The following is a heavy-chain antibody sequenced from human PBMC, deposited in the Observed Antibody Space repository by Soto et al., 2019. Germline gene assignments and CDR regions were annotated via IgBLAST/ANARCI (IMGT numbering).Heavy chain of an antibody. V-gene: IGHV3-23*01. CDR2: ISDSGST. J-gene: IGHJ4*02. Sequence: GGSLRLSCVASGFTFSTYAMSWVRQAPGKGLEWVSTISDSGSTYYADSVKGRFTISRDNSKNTLYLEMNSLRAEDTAVYYCAKDKGGNFCSRTSYLYSFDCWGPGTLVTVSS. CDR3: AKDKGGNFCSRTSYLYSFDC. D-gene: IGHD2-2*01. CDR1: GFTFSTYA.